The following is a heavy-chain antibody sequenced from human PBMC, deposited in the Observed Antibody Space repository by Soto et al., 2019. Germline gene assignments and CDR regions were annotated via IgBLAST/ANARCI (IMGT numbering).Heavy chain of an antibody. V-gene: IGHV3-30*18. J-gene: IGHJ1*01. D-gene: IGHD6-13*01. Sequence: QVQLVESGGGVVQPGRSLRLSCEASGFTFSSQGMHWVRQAPGKGLEWLAFISDDGRHKYYADSVKGRFTISRDNSKNTLYLQMNSLRTEDTAVYYRAKDFPYSSRIQYFQHWGQGTLVIVSS. CDR2: ISDDGRHK. CDR3: AKDFPYSSRIQYFQH. CDR1: GFTFSSQG.